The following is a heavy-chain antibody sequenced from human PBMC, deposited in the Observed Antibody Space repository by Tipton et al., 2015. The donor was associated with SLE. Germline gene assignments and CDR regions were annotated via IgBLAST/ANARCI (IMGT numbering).Heavy chain of an antibody. D-gene: IGHD6-13*01. Sequence: QKFQGRVTMTTDTSTSTAYMELRSLRSDDTAVYYCARGRRGAAGTNLFDYWGQGTLVTVSS. V-gene: IGHV1-18*01. CDR3: ARGRRGAAGTNLFDY. J-gene: IGHJ4*02.